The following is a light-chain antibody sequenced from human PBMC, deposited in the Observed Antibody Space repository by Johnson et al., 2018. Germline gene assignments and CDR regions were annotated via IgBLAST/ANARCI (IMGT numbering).Light chain of an antibody. J-gene: IGLJ1*01. V-gene: IGLV1-51*02. CDR3: GKWDSSLSAGNV. Sequence: QSVLTQPPSVSAAPGQKVTISCSGSSSNIGNNYVSWYQQLPGTAPKLLIYENNKRPSGIPDRFSGSKSGTSATLGITGLQTGDEAEYYCGKWDSSLSAGNVFGTGTKVTGL. CDR2: ENN. CDR1: SSNIGNNY.